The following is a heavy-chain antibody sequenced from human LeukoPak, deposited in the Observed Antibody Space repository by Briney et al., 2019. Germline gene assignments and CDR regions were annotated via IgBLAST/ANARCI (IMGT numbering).Heavy chain of an antibody. CDR2: IIPIFGTA. D-gene: IGHD3-9*01. J-gene: IGHJ4*02. CDR1: GGTFSSYA. CDR3: ARDSGYYDILTGYPLPVGYFDY. Sequence: SVKVSCKASGGTFSSYAISWVRQAPGQGLEWMGGIIPIFGTANYAQKFLGRVTITTDESTSTAYMELSSLRSEDTAVYYCARDSGYYDILTGYPLPVGYFDYWGQGTLVTVSS. V-gene: IGHV1-69*05.